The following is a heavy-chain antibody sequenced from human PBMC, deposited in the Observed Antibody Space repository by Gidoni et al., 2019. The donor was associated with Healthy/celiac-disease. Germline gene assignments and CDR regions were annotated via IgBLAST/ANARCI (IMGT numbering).Heavy chain of an antibody. V-gene: IGHV4-34*01. CDR2: INHSGST. Sequence: QVQLQQWGAGLLTPSETLSLTCAVYGGSFSGYYWSWIRQPPGKGLEWIGEINHSGSTNYNPSLKSRVTISVDTSKNQFSLKLSSVTAADTAVYYCARGGGDGGGFDPWGQGTLVTVSS. D-gene: IGHD2-21*02. J-gene: IGHJ5*02. CDR3: ARGGGDGGGFDP. CDR1: GGSFSGYY.